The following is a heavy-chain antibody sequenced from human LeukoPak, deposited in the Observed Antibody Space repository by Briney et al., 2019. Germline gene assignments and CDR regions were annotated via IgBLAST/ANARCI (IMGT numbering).Heavy chain of an antibody. CDR3: ARLGGYHDPPDY. D-gene: IGHD3-16*02. CDR1: GGFISSSSHS. V-gene: IGHV4-39*01. J-gene: IGHJ4*02. Sequence: PSETLSLTCTVSGGFISSSSHSWAWIRQPPGKGLEWIRTIHCGSTYDNPSLKSRFTISVDTSKNQFFLELSSVTAADTAVYYCARLGGYHDPPDYWGQGTLVTVSS. CDR2: IHCGST.